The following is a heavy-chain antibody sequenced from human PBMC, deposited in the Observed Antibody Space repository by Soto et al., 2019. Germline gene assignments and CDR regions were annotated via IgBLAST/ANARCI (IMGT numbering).Heavy chain of an antibody. CDR2: IHPSDFDT. CDR3: AIHSTGYEDS. V-gene: IGHV5-51*01. CDR1: GYSFTSYW. D-gene: IGHD5-12*01. J-gene: IGHJ5*02. Sequence: GESLKISCKGSGYSFTSYWIGWVRQMPGKGLEWMGIIHPSDFDTRYSPSFQGQVTISADKSISTAYLQWSSLRASDTAMYYCAIHSTGYEDSWGQGTLVTVST.